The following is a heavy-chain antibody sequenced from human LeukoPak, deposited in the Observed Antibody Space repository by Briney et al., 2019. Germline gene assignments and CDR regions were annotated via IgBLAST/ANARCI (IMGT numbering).Heavy chain of an antibody. CDR3: ARGTYYYDSSGRSNTHNWFDP. Sequence: KPGESLKISCKGSGYSFTSYWIGWVRQMPGKGLEWMGIIYPGDSDTRYSPSFQGQVAISADKSISTAYLQWSSLKASDTAMYYCARGTYYYDSSGRSNTHNWFDPWGQGTLVTVSS. J-gene: IGHJ5*02. D-gene: IGHD3-22*01. V-gene: IGHV5-51*01. CDR1: GYSFTSYW. CDR2: IYPGDSDT.